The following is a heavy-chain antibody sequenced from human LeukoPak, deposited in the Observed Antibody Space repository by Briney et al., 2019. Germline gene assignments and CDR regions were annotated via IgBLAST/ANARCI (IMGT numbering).Heavy chain of an antibody. D-gene: IGHD4-11*01. Sequence: GGSLRLSCAASGFTFENHGMSWVRQAPGKGLEWVSGLNWNGGSTSYADSVKGRFTISRDNAKNSLYPQMNSLRAEDTALYYCAKDTDSNPSDAFDIWGQGTMVTVSS. CDR2: LNWNGGST. J-gene: IGHJ3*02. CDR3: AKDTDSNPSDAFDI. CDR1: GFTFENHG. V-gene: IGHV3-20*04.